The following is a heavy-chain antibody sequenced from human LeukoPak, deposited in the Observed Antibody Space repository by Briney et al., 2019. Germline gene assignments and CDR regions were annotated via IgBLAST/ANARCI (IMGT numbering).Heavy chain of an antibody. CDR3: ANPRYDSSGYYYVN. Sequence: ASVKVSCKASGYTFTDYTMHWLRQAPGQRLDWMGWINGGSGNTKYSPEFQGRVTITRDTSASTAYMELSSLRSEDTAVYYCANPRYDSSGYYYVNWGQGTLVTVSS. CDR1: GYTFTDYT. V-gene: IGHV1-3*01. D-gene: IGHD3-22*01. J-gene: IGHJ4*02. CDR2: INGGSGNT.